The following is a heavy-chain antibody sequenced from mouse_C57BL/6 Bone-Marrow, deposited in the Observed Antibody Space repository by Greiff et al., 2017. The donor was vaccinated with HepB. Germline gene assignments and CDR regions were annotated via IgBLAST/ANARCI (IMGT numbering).Heavy chain of an antibody. J-gene: IGHJ2*01. CDR1: GYTFTSYG. V-gene: IGHV1-81*01. Sequence: VQLQQSGAELARPGASVKLSCKASGYTFTSYGISWVKQRTGQGLEWIGEIYPRSGNTYYNEKFKGKATLTADKSSSTAYMELRSLTSEDSAVYFCARIKVYYYGSSYVDDWGQGTTLTVSS. CDR2: IYPRSGNT. D-gene: IGHD1-1*01. CDR3: ARIKVYYYGSSYVDD.